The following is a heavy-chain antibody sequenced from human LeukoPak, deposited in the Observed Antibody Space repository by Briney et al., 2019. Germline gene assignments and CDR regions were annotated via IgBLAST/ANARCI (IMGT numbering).Heavy chain of an antibody. CDR3: ARVLLWFGELSHFDY. CDR2: INHSGST. Sequence: SETLSLTCGVYDGSFSSYYWSWIRQPPGKGLEWIGEINHSGSTNYNPSLKSRLTISVDTSKNQFSLKLSSVTAADTAVYYCARVLLWFGELSHFDYWGQGTLVTVSS. V-gene: IGHV4-34*01. CDR1: DGSFSSYY. D-gene: IGHD3-10*01. J-gene: IGHJ4*02.